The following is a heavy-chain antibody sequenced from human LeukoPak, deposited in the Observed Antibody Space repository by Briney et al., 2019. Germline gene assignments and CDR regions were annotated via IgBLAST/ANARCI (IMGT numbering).Heavy chain of an antibody. CDR1: GFSLSSYS. CDR3: TGVPTAGYSSGWTDY. Sequence: GGSLRLSCAASGFSLSSYSMNWVRQAPGKGLEWVGFIRSKAYGGTTEYAASVKGRFTISRDDSKSIAYLQMNSLKTEDTAVYYCTGVPTAGYSSGWTDYWGQGTLVTVSS. J-gene: IGHJ4*02. V-gene: IGHV3-49*04. D-gene: IGHD6-19*01. CDR2: IRSKAYGGTT.